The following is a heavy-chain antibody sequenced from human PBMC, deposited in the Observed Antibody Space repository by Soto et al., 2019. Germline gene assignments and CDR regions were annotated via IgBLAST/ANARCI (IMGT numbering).Heavy chain of an antibody. V-gene: IGHV3-30*03. Sequence: GGSLRLSCAASGFTFSSYGMHWVRQAPGKGLEWVAVISYDGSNKYYADSVKGRFTISRDNSKNTLYLQMNSLRAEDTAVYYCARTPHTAISRYFDLWGRGTPVTVSS. J-gene: IGHJ2*01. CDR3: ARTPHTAISRYFDL. CDR2: ISYDGSNK. D-gene: IGHD5-18*01. CDR1: GFTFSSYG.